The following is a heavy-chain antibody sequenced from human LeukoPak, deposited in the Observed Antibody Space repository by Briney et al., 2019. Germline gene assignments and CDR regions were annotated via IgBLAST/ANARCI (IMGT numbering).Heavy chain of an antibody. CDR3: ARHFAYSSSSYFDY. CDR2: VYYTGST. Sequence: SETLSLTCTVSGGSVSSGSYYWSWIRQPPGKGLEWIGYVYYTGSTNYNPSLKSRVTMFEDKSKNQFSLRLYSVTVADTAAYYCARHFAYSSSSYFDYWGQGSLVSVSS. V-gene: IGHV4-61*01. D-gene: IGHD6-6*01. CDR1: GGSVSSGSYY. J-gene: IGHJ4*02.